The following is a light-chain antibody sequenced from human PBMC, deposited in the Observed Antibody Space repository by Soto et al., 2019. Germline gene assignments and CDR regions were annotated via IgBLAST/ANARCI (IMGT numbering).Light chain of an antibody. CDR1: SNDIGGYNY. Sequence: QSALTQPASVSGSPGQSITISCTGTSNDIGGYNYVSWYQQHPGKAPKLMIYEVSNRPSGVPDRFSGSKSGNTASLTVSGLQADDEADYYCCSYAGSNNYYLFGPGTKLTVL. CDR2: EVS. CDR3: CSYAGSNNYYL. J-gene: IGLJ1*01. V-gene: IGLV2-8*01.